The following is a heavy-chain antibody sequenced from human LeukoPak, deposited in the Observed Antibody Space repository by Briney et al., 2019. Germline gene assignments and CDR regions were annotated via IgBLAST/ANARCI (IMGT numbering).Heavy chain of an antibody. CDR2: IYSGDSGT. CDR1: GYSFTSHW. V-gene: IGHV5-51*01. D-gene: IGHD6-25*01. J-gene: IGHJ4*02. CDR3: TRHIAAAVPDY. Sequence: GESLKISCRGSGYSFTSHWIGWVRPMPGKGLEWMAIIYSGDSGTRISPSFQGQVTFSADKSIRTAYLQWSSLKASDTAIYYCTRHIAAAVPDYWGQGTLVTVSS.